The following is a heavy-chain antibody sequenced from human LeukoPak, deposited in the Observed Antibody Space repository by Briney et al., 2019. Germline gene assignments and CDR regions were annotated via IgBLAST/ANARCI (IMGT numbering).Heavy chain of an antibody. Sequence: PSETLSPTCQVYGGSFSGYYWSWIRQPPGKGLEWIGEINHSGSTNYNPSLKSRVTISVDTSKNQFSLKLSSVTAADTAVYYCARRGVVPAARRQFDYWGQGTLVTVSS. J-gene: IGHJ4*02. CDR3: ARRGVVPAARRQFDY. V-gene: IGHV4-34*01. D-gene: IGHD2-2*01. CDR1: GGSFSGYY. CDR2: INHSGST.